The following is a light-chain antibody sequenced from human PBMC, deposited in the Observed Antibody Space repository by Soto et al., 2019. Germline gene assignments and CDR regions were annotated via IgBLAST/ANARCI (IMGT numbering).Light chain of an antibody. CDR2: EVN. CDR1: SSDVGGYRY. CDR3: GSYRSSSYVV. V-gene: IGLV2-14*01. Sequence: QSALTQPPSASGSPGHSVTISCTGTSSDVGGYRYVSWYQQLPGKAPKLLIYEVNKRPSGVSNRFSGSKSGNTASLTISGLQAEDEADYYCGSYRSSSYVVFGGGTKVTVL. J-gene: IGLJ2*01.